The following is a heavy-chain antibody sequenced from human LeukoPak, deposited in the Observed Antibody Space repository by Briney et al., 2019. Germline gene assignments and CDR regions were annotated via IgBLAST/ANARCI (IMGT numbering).Heavy chain of an antibody. J-gene: IGHJ4*02. CDR3: ARGGSGSSKYWVF. CDR2: IDGNGGTT. D-gene: IGHD1-1*01. CDR1: GFSFSSQN. V-gene: IGHV3-48*04. Sequence: GGSLRLSCAASGFSFSSQNMNWVRQAPGKGLEWISYIDGNGGTTHYADSVGGRFTISRDNAKNSLYLQMNSLRVEDSALYYCARGGSGSSKYWVFWGQGTLVTVSS.